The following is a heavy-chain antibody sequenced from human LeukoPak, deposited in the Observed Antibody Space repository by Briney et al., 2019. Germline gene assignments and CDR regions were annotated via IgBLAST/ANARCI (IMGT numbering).Heavy chain of an antibody. J-gene: IGHJ6*02. CDR2: ISYDGSNK. V-gene: IGHV3-30*18. Sequence: PGGSLRLSCAASGFTFSSYGMHWVRQAPGKGLEWVAVISYDGSNKYYADSVKGRFTISRDNSKNTLYLQMNSLRAEDTAVYYCAKSLRSSWYYYYYYYSMDVWGQGTTVTVSS. CDR1: GFTFSSYG. CDR3: AKSLRSSWYYYYYYYSMDV. D-gene: IGHD6-13*01.